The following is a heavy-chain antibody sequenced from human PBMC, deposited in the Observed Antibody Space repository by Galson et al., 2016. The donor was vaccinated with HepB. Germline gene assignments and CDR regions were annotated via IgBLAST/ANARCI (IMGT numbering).Heavy chain of an antibody. Sequence: SLRLSCAASGFSFGDDGVSWFRQAPGKGLEWVAFIRSKTYSGTREYAASVQGRFTISRDDSKSIAYLQMNSLKIEDPAVYFCTRALVTTGDWMYYGMDVWGQGTTVTVSS. D-gene: IGHD3/OR15-3a*01. CDR3: TRALVTTGDWMYYGMDV. J-gene: IGHJ6*02. V-gene: IGHV3-49*03. CDR1: GFSFGDDG. CDR2: IRSKTYSGTR.